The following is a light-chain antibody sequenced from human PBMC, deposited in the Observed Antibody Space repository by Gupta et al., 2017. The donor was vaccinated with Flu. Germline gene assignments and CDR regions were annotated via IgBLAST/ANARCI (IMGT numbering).Light chain of an antibody. J-gene: IGLJ3*02. CDR2: NDN. CDR3: EAWDDRMNGHV. Sequence: QPVLPHPPSASATPGQRVAILCSGSTANMARNPVSWYQQVPGTAPKPLIWNDNQRPSGVPDRFSGSKAGTSDSLAISGLQSEDEAVDDCEAWDDRMNGHVFGGGTQLTVL. CDR1: TANMARNP. V-gene: IGLV1-44*01.